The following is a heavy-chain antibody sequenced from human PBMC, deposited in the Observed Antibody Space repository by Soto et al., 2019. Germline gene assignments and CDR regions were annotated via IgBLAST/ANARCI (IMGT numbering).Heavy chain of an antibody. Sequence: QVQLQQWGAGLLKPSETLSLTCAVYGGSFSGYYWSWIRQPPGKGLEWIGEINHSGSTNYNPSLKSRVTISVDTSKNQFSLKLSSVTAADTAVYYCATHSHHCSSTSCYWYWGQGTLLTVSS. CDR1: GGSFSGYY. CDR2: INHSGST. CDR3: ATHSHHCSSTSCYWY. D-gene: IGHD2-2*01. V-gene: IGHV4-34*01. J-gene: IGHJ4*02.